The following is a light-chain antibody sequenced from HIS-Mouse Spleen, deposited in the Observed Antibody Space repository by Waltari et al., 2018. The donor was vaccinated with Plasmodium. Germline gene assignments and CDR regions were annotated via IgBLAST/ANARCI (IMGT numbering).Light chain of an antibody. CDR1: ALPKKY. J-gene: IGLJ3*02. V-gene: IGLV3-10*01. CDR2: EDS. Sequence: SYELTQPPSVSVAPGQTVRITCSGDALPKKYAYWYQQNSGQAPVLVIYEDSKRPSGIPERFSGSSSGTMATLTISGAQVEDEADYYCYSTDSSGNHRVFGGGTKLTVL. CDR3: YSTDSSGNHRV.